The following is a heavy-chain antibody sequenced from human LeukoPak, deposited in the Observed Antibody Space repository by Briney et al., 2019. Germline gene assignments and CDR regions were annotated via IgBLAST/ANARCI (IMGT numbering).Heavy chain of an antibody. J-gene: IGHJ4*02. D-gene: IGHD3-3*01. V-gene: IGHV4-59*01. Sequence: SETLSLTCTVSGGSISSYYWSWIRQPPGKGLEWIGYIYYGGSTNYNPSLKSRVTISVDTSKNQFSLKLSSVTAADTAVYYCARSSYDFWSGYYSYFDYWGQGTLVTVSS. CDR1: GGSISSYY. CDR3: ARSSYDFWSGYYSYFDY. CDR2: IYYGGST.